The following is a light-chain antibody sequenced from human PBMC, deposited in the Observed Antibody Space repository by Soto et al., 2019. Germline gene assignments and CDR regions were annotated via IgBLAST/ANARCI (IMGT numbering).Light chain of an antibody. CDR1: QSISTY. V-gene: IGKV1-39*01. CDR3: QQSYGTPIT. J-gene: IGKJ5*01. Sequence: DIQMTQSPSSLSASVGDRVTITCRASQSISTYLNWYQQKPGKAPKLLILVASTLPSGVPSRFSGSGSGTDFTLTISSLQPEDFATYYCQQSYGTPITFGQGTRLEVK. CDR2: VAS.